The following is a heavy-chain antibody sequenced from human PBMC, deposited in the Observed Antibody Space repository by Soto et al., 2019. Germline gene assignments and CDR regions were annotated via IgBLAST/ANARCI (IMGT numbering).Heavy chain of an antibody. Sequence: LRLSCAAAGFTFSSYGMHWVRQAPGKGLEWVAVISYDGSNKYYADSVKGRFTISRDNSRNTLYLQMNSLRAEDTAVYYCAKDHIEAAGTPDYSMDVWGQGTTVTVSS. J-gene: IGHJ6*02. CDR1: GFTFSSYG. CDR2: ISYDGSNK. CDR3: AKDHIEAAGTPDYSMDV. D-gene: IGHD6-13*01. V-gene: IGHV3-30*18.